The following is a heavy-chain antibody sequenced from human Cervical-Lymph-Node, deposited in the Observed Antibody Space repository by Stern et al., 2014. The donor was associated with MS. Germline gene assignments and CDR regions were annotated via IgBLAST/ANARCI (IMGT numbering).Heavy chain of an antibody. V-gene: IGHV1-18*04. J-gene: IGHJ4*02. Sequence: VQLVQSGPEVKKPGASVKVSCKASGYTFTSYGIAWVRQAPGQGLGWMGWISAYNGNTNYERKLQGRVTLTTNTTTSTAYMELRSLRSDDTAIYFCARSGTRVPRGYWGQGTLITVSS. D-gene: IGHD6-25*01. CDR1: GYTFTSYG. CDR2: ISAYNGNT. CDR3: ARSGTRVPRGY.